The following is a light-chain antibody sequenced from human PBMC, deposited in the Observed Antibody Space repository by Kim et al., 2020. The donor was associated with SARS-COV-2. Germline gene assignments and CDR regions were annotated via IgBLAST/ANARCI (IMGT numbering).Light chain of an antibody. J-gene: IGLJ3*02. Sequence: QNATLTCTGNSNNVGNQGAAWLQQHQGHPPKLLSYRNNNRPSGISERLSVSRSGNTASLTITGLQPEDEADYYCSAWDSSLSAWVFGGGTQLTVL. CDR2: RNN. CDR3: SAWDSSLSAWV. CDR1: SNNVGNQG. V-gene: IGLV10-54*01.